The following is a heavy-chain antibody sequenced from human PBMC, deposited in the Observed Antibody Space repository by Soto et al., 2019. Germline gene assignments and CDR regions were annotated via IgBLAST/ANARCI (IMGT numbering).Heavy chain of an antibody. D-gene: IGHD6-13*01. CDR3: ARPRGIAAAGTSYYYHGMDV. CDR1: GYSFTSYW. CDR2: IDPSDSYT. Sequence: GESLKISCKGSGYSFTSYWISWVRQMPGKGLEWIGRIDPSDSYTNYSPSFQGHVTISADKSISTAYLQWSSLTASDTAMYYCARPRGIAAAGTSYYYHGMDVWGQGTTVTVSS. V-gene: IGHV5-10-1*01. J-gene: IGHJ6*02.